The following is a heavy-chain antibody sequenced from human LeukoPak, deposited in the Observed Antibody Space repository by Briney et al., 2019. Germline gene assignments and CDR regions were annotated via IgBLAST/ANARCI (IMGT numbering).Heavy chain of an antibody. D-gene: IGHD3-22*01. Sequence: GGCLRLSCAASGFTFSSYGMHWVRQAPGKGLEWVAVISYDGSNKYYADSVKGRFTISRDNSKNTLYLQMNSLRAEDTAVYYCAKDTQLVVINGVFDYWGQGTLVTVSS. J-gene: IGHJ4*02. CDR3: AKDTQLVVINGVFDY. CDR2: ISYDGSNK. V-gene: IGHV3-30*18. CDR1: GFTFSSYG.